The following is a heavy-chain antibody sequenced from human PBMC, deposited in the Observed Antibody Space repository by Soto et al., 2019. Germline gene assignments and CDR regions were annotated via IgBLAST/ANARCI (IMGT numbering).Heavy chain of an antibody. D-gene: IGHD3-3*01. J-gene: IGHJ6*02. CDR1: GYTFTSYG. V-gene: IGHV1-18*01. Sequence: ASVKVSCKASGYTFTSYGISWVRQAPGQGLEWMGWISAYNGNTNYAQKLQGRVTMTTDTSTSTAYMELRSLRSDDTAVYYCARVSVATAPLRFLEWSLGGYYYYGMDVWGQGTTVTVSS. CDR3: ARVSVATAPLRFLEWSLGGYYYYGMDV. CDR2: ISAYNGNT.